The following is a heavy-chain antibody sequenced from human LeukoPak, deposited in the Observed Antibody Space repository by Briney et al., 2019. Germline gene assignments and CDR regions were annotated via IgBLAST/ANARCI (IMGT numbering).Heavy chain of an antibody. CDR1: GGTFSSYA. V-gene: IGHV1-69*01. CDR2: IIPIFGTA. Sequence: GSSVKVSCKASGGTFSSYAISWVRQAPGQGLEWMGGIIPIFGTANYAQKFQGRVTITADESTSTAYMELSSLRSEDTAVYYCAREGVVVAATLRYYYYGMDVWGQGTTVTVSS. CDR3: AREGVVVAATLRYYYYGMDV. J-gene: IGHJ6*02. D-gene: IGHD2-15*01.